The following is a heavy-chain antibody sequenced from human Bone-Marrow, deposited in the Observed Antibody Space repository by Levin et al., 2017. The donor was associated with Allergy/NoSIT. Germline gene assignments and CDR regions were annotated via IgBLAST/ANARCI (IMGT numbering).Heavy chain of an antibody. CDR2: ISSSGSTI. Sequence: GGSLRLSCAASGFTFSSYEMNWVRQAPGKGLEWVSYISSSGSTIYYADSVKGRFTISRDNAKNSLYLQMNSLRAEDTAVYYCARDSRGYSYYYYYMDVWGKGTTVTVSS. J-gene: IGHJ6*03. CDR3: ARDSRGYSYYYYYMDV. CDR1: GFTFSSYE. V-gene: IGHV3-48*03. D-gene: IGHD5-18*01.